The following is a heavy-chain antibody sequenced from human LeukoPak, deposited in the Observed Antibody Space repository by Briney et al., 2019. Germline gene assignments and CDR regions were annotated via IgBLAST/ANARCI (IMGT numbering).Heavy chain of an antibody. J-gene: IGHJ4*02. CDR2: MNTNSGHT. Sequence: GASVKVSCKASGYTFTGYYMHWVRQATGQGLEWMGWMNTNSGHTAYAQKFQGRVTMTAITSISTAYLELSSLGSEDTGVYYCARNFQGLGYWGQGTLVTVSS. D-gene: IGHD2-21*01. CDR3: ARNFQGLGY. CDR1: GYTFTGYY. V-gene: IGHV1-8*02.